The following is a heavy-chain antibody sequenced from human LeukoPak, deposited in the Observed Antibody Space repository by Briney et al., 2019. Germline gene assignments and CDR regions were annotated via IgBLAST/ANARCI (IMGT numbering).Heavy chain of an antibody. CDR1: GYTFTSYG. Sequence: GASVKVSCKASGYTFTSYGISWVRQAPGQGLEWMGWISAYNGNTNYAQKLQGRVTMTTDTSTSTAYMELRSLRSDDTAVYYCAXXXXXXXXXXTYYYYGMDVWGQGTTVTVSS. J-gene: IGHJ6*02. CDR3: AXXXXXXXXXXTYYYYGMDV. CDR2: ISAYNGNT. V-gene: IGHV1-18*01.